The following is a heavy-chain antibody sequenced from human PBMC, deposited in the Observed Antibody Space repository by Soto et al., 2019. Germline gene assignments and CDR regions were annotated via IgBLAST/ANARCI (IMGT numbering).Heavy chain of an antibody. CDR1: VERVSRNSAA. Sequence: PALSISCAISVERVSRNSAAWNCFRQSPSRGLEWLGRTYYRSKWYNDYAVSVKSRITINPDTSKNQFSLQLNSVTPEDTAVYYCAXAGYSSSSAGGWFDPWGQGTLVTVSS. CDR3: AXAGYSSSSAGGWFDP. D-gene: IGHD6-6*01. J-gene: IGHJ5*02. V-gene: IGHV6-1*01. CDR2: TYYRSKWYN.